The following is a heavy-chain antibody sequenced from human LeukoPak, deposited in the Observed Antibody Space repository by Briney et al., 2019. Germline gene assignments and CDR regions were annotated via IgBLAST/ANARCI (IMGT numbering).Heavy chain of an antibody. V-gene: IGHV3-30*02. J-gene: IGHJ4*02. D-gene: IGHD3-10*01. Sequence: GGSLRLSCAASGFTFSSYGMHWVRQAPGKGLEWVAFIRYDGSNKYYADSVKGRFTISRDNSKNTLYLQMNNLRAEDTAVYYCAKSELSTYYYGSGSFAGADYWGQGTLVTVSS. CDR3: AKSELSTYYYGSGSFAGADY. CDR1: GFTFSSYG. CDR2: IRYDGSNK.